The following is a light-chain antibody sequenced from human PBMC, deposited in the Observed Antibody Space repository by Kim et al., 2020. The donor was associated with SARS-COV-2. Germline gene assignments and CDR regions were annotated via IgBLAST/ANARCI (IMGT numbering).Light chain of an antibody. CDR3: QQYCSSPYT. V-gene: IGKV3-20*01. Sequence: EIVLTQSPATLSLSPGERATLSCRASQSVSSSYLSWYQQKPGQAPRLLIYGASSRATGIPDRFSGSGSGTDFTLTISRLEPEDFAVYYCQQYCSSPYTFGQGTKLEI. CDR2: GAS. J-gene: IGKJ2*01. CDR1: QSVSSSY.